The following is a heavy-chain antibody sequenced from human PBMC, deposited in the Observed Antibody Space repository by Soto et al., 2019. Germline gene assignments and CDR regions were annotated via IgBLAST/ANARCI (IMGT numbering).Heavy chain of an antibody. J-gene: IGHJ4*02. Sequence: SETLSLTCTVSGGSISSSSYYWGWIRQPPGKGLEWIGSIYYSGSTYYNPSLKSRVTISVDTSKNQFSLKLSSVTAADTAVYYCAILVVGATTMLHWGQGTLVTVSS. V-gene: IGHV4-39*01. D-gene: IGHD1-26*01. CDR1: GGSISSSSYY. CDR2: IYYSGST. CDR3: AILVVGATTMLH.